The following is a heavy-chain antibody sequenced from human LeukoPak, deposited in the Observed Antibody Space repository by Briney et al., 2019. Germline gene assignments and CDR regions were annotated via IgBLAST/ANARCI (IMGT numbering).Heavy chain of an antibody. D-gene: IGHD1-26*01. CDR3: ARDGYYRDYYYGMDV. J-gene: IGHJ6*02. V-gene: IGHV1-69*13. CDR1: GGTFSSYA. Sequence: GASVNVSCKASGGTFSSYAISWVRQAPGQGLEWMGGIIPIFGTANYAQKFQGRVTITADESTSTAYMELSSLRSEDTAVYYCARDGYYRDYYYGMDVWGQGTTVTVSS. CDR2: IIPIFGTA.